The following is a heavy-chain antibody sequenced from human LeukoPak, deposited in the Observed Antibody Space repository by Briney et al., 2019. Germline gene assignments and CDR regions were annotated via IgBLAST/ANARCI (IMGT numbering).Heavy chain of an antibody. J-gene: IGHJ4*02. D-gene: IGHD5-24*01. CDR1: GFTFSSYG. CDR2: ISNVGSNK. Sequence: PGKSLKLSCAASGFTFSSYGMHWVRQAPGKGLEWVAVISNVGSNKYYADSVKGRFTISRHNSKNTLYLQMNSLRAEDTAVYYCAKDPEMATITGDYFDYWGQGTLVTVSS. CDR3: AKDPEMATITGDYFDY. V-gene: IGHV3-30*18.